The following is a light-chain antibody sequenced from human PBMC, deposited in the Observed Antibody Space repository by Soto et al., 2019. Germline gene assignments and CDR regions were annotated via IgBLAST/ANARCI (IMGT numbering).Light chain of an antibody. J-gene: IGKJ1*01. CDR3: QQYYSTPPT. Sequence: DIVMTQFPDSLAVSLGERATINCKSSQSVLYSSNNKNYLAWYQQKLGQPPKLLIYWASTRESGVPDRFSGSGSGTDFTLTISSLQAEDVAVYYCQQYYSTPPTFGQGTKVEIK. V-gene: IGKV4-1*01. CDR2: WAS. CDR1: QSVLYSSNNKNY.